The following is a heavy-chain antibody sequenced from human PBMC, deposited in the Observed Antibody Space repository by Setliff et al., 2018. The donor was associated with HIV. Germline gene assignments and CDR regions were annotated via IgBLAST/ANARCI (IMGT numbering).Heavy chain of an antibody. D-gene: IGHD3-16*01. Sequence: GGSLILSCAVSGFTFSSHWMHWVRQAPGKGLVWVSFINTDGSTTRYADSVKGRFTISRDNAKNTLYLQINSLRAEDTAVYYCARPGATGGAYDIWGQGTTVTVSS. CDR1: GFTFSSHW. J-gene: IGHJ3*02. CDR2: INTDGSTT. V-gene: IGHV3-74*01. CDR3: ARPGATGGAYDI.